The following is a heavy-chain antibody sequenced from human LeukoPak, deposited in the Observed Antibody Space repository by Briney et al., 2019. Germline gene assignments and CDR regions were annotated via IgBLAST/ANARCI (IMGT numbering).Heavy chain of an antibody. J-gene: IGHJ4*02. CDR3: ATSLGPLAEY. CDR1: GFAFSSNW. D-gene: IGHD7-27*01. V-gene: IGHV3-74*01. CDR2: INSGGSGT. Sequence: GGSQRLSCAASGFAFSSNWMHWVRQTPGKGLVWVSRINSGGSGTSYADSVEGRFTISRDNAKNTLYLQMNSLKGEDTAVYYCATSLGPLAEYWGRGTLVTVSS.